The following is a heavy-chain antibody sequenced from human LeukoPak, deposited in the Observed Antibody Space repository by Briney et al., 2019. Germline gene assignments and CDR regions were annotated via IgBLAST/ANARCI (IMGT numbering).Heavy chain of an antibody. CDR1: GGTFSSHA. D-gene: IGHD3-22*01. CDR3: AREINYYDSSGYSIYFDY. V-gene: IGHV1-69*13. CDR2: IIPNFGTT. Sequence: ASVKVSCKATGGTFSSHAISWVRQAPGQGLEWMGGIIPNFGTTNYAQKFQGRVTITADESTSTAYMELSSLRSEDTAVYYCAREINYYDSSGYSIYFDYWGQGTLVTVSS. J-gene: IGHJ4*02.